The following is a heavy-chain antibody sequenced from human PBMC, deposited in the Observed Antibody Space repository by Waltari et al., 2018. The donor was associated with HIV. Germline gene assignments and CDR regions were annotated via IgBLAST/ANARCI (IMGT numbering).Heavy chain of an antibody. D-gene: IGHD6-19*01. Sequence: QVQLVQSGAEVKKPGASVKVSCKASGYTFTSYAIHWVRQAPGQRLEWMGWINAGNGNTKYSQKFQGRVTITRDTSASTAYMELSSLRSEDTAVYYCARDGIIAVAHYYYYGMDVWGQGTTVTVSS. V-gene: IGHV1-3*01. CDR3: ARDGIIAVAHYYYYGMDV. CDR1: GYTFTSYA. J-gene: IGHJ6*02. CDR2: INAGNGNT.